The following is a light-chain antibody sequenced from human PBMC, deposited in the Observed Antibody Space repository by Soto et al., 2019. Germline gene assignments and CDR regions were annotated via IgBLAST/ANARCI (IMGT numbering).Light chain of an antibody. CDR2: EVN. Sequence: QSVLTQPASVSGSPGQSITISCTGTSSDVGSYNYVSWYQHHPGKAPKLMIYEVNNRPSGVSNRFSGSKSGNTASLTIFGVQAEDEADYYCSSYTDSSTVVFGTGTKVTVL. CDR3: SSYTDSSTVV. J-gene: IGLJ1*01. V-gene: IGLV2-14*01. CDR1: SSDVGSYNY.